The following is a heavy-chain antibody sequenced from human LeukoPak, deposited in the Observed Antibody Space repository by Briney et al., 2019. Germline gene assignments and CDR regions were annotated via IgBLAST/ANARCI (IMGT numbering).Heavy chain of an antibody. J-gene: IGHJ4*02. Sequence: GGSLRLSCAASGFTFSSNGMHWVRQAPGKGLEWVAVIWYDGSNKYYVDSVKGRFTISRDNSKNTLYLQMNSLRAEDTAVYYCARDQKYSTIDYWGQGTLVTVSS. CDR2: IWYDGSNK. D-gene: IGHD2/OR15-2a*01. CDR3: ARDQKYSTIDY. V-gene: IGHV3-33*01. CDR1: GFTFSSNG.